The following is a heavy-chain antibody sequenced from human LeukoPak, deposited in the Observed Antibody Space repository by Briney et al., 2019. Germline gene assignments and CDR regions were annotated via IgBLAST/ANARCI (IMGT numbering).Heavy chain of an antibody. Sequence: GGSLRLSCAASGFTFSNYWMSWVRQAPGKGLEWVANIKQDGSEKYYVDSVKGRFTISRDNAKNSLYLQMNSLRAEDTAVYYCARDKDVGPTILVYWGQGTLVTVSS. J-gene: IGHJ4*02. V-gene: IGHV3-7*01. CDR2: IKQDGSEK. D-gene: IGHD1-26*01. CDR1: GFTFSNYW. CDR3: ARDKDVGPTILVY.